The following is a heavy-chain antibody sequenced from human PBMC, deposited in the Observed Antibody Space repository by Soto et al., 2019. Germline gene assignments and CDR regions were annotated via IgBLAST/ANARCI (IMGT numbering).Heavy chain of an antibody. V-gene: IGHV3-21*01. CDR1: GFTFSSYS. CDR3: ARDPSTGTTPNWFDP. CDR2: ISSSSSYI. J-gene: IGHJ5*02. Sequence: GGSLRLSCAASGFTFSSYSINWVRQAPGKGLEWVSSISSSSSYIYYADSVKGRFTISRDNAKNSLYLQMNSLRAEDTAVYYCARDPSTGTTPNWFDPWGQGTLVTVSS. D-gene: IGHD1-7*01.